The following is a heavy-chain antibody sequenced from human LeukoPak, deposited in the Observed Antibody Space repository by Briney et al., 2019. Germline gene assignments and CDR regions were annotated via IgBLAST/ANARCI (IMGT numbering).Heavy chain of an antibody. J-gene: IGHJ4*02. Sequence: PGGSLRLSCAASGFTFSSYAMSWVRQAPGKGLEWVSAISGSGGSTYYADSVKGRFTISRDNAKNTLYLQMNSLRAEDTAVYYCARASGYYYDSSGYGSIDYWGQGTLVTVSS. CDR2: ISGSGGST. D-gene: IGHD3-22*01. CDR1: GFTFSSYA. V-gene: IGHV3-23*01. CDR3: ARASGYYYDSSGYGSIDY.